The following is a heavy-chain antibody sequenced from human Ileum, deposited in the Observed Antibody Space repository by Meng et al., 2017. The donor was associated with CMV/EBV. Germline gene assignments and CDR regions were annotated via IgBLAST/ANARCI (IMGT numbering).Heavy chain of an antibody. CDR1: GYSFSGYD. V-gene: IGHV1-2*06. CDR2: INPHSGGA. Sequence: VSCKASGYSFSGYDMHWGRQAPGQGLEWMGRINPHSGGANYAQNFQGRITMTTDTSISTAYMELSRLRSDDTAVYYCARLVAGTYDYWGQGTLVTVSS. D-gene: IGHD6-19*01. CDR3: ARLVAGTYDY. J-gene: IGHJ4*02.